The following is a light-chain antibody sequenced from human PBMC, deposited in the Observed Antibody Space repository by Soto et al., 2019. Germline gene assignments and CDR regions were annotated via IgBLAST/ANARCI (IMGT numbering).Light chain of an antibody. CDR1: SSNIGSNY. J-gene: IGLJ2*01. CDR3: AAWDDSLSGV. Sequence: QAVVTQPPSASGTPGQRVTISCSASSSNIGSNYVYWYQQLPGTAPKLLIYRNNQRPSGVPDRFSGSKSGTSAALAISGLRYEDEADYYCAAWDDSLSGVFGGGTKLTV. V-gene: IGLV1-47*01. CDR2: RNN.